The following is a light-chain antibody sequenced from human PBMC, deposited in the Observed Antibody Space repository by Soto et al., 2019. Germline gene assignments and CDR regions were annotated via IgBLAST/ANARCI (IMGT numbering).Light chain of an antibody. CDR2: DAS. J-gene: IGKJ1*01. CDR1: QSISSK. V-gene: IGKV3D-15*01. CDR3: QHYNSYSEA. Sequence: IMMTQSPATLSVSPGERATLSCRASQSISSKLAWYQQKPGQAPRLLIYDASTRATGIPDRFSGSGSGTEFTLTISSLQPDDFATYYCQHYNSYSEAFGQGTKVDIK.